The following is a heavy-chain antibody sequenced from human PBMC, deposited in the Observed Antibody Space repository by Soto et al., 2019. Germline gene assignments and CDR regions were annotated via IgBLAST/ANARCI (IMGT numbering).Heavy chain of an antibody. Sequence: GGSLRLSCVASGITFTIYGMHWVRQAPGKGLEWVAVIWSDGSVQKYADSVKGRFTISRDNSKNTLYLQMNSLRAEDTAVYYCATDSGNNPFDYWGQGTLVTVSS. CDR2: IWSDGSVQ. CDR1: GITFTIYG. CDR3: ATDSGNNPFDY. J-gene: IGHJ4*02. V-gene: IGHV3-33*01. D-gene: IGHD3-10*01.